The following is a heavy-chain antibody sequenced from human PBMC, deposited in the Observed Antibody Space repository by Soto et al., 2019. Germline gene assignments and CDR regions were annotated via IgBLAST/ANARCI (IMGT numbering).Heavy chain of an antibody. CDR3: ARGVSGGWGYYFDY. Sequence: QVQLVQSGAEVKKPGASVKVSCKASGYTFTRYYMHWVRQAPGQGLEWLGIINPSGGTTSYAQKFKGRITMTTDTSTSTVYMELSSLRSYDTAVFYCARGVSGGWGYYFDYWGQGTLVTVSS. CDR2: INPSGGTT. D-gene: IGHD6-19*01. J-gene: IGHJ4*02. CDR1: GYTFTRYY. V-gene: IGHV1-46*01.